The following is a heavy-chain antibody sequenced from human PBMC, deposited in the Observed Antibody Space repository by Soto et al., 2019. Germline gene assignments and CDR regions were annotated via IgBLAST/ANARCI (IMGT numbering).Heavy chain of an antibody. D-gene: IGHD3-3*01. CDR3: ASQMKYYDFWSGYFDY. CDR2: IYYSGST. V-gene: IGHV4-39*01. J-gene: IGHJ4*02. Sequence: PSETLSLTCTVSGGSISSSSYYGGWIRQPPGKGLEWIGSIYYSGSTYYNPSLKSRVTISVDTSKNQFSLKLSSVTAADTAVYYCASQMKYYDFWSGYFDYWGQGTLVTVSS. CDR1: GGSISSSSYY.